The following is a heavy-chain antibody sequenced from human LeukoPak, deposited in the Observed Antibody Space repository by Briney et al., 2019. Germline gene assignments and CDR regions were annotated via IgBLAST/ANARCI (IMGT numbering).Heavy chain of an antibody. J-gene: IGHJ4*02. D-gene: IGHD2-2*01. CDR3: ARDPSTAAAPFDY. Sequence: SETLSLTCTVSGGSISSGSYYWSWIRQPAGKGLEWIGRIYTSGSTNYNPSLKSRVTISVDTSKNQFSLKLSSVTAADTAVYYCARDPSTAAAPFDYWGQGTLVTVSS. CDR1: GGSISSGSYY. CDR2: IYTSGST. V-gene: IGHV4-61*02.